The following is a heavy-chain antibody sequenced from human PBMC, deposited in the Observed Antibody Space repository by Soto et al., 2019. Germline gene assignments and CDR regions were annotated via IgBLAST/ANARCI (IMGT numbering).Heavy chain of an antibody. CDR3: AKYPQRNGLYWFDP. Sequence: VQLLESGGGLVQPGGSLRLSCAASGFPFSGYAMSWVRQAPGKGLEWVSAISGSGDTTYYADFVEGRFTISRDNSKNTLYLQIHCLRAEDTAVYYCAKYPQRNGLYWFDPWGQGTPVTVSS. CDR2: ISGSGDTT. V-gene: IGHV3-23*01. D-gene: IGHD1-1*01. CDR1: GFPFSGYA. J-gene: IGHJ5*02.